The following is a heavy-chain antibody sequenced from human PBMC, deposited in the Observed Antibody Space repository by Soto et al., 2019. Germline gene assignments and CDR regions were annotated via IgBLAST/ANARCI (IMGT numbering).Heavy chain of an antibody. J-gene: IGHJ4*02. D-gene: IGHD5-12*01. Sequence: PGGSLRLSCAASGFTFSSYAMHWVRQAPGKGLEWVAVISYDGSNKYYADSVKGRFTISRDNSKNTLYLQMNSLRAEDTAVYYCARVYSGYGPLGYWGQGTLVTVSS. CDR3: ARVYSGYGPLGY. CDR2: ISYDGSNK. CDR1: GFTFSSYA. V-gene: IGHV3-30-3*01.